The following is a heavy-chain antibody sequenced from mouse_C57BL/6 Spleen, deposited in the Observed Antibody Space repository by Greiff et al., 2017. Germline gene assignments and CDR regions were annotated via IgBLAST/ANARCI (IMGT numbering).Heavy chain of an antibody. CDR3: ARDLFYFDY. CDR1: GYTFTSYW. V-gene: IGHV1-53*01. J-gene: IGHJ2*01. Sequence: VQLQQPGAELVRPGASVKLSCKASGYTFTSYWMHWVKQRAGQGLEWIGKINPSSGSTNYNEKFKSKATLTVDKSSSTAYMQLSSLTSEDSAVYYCARDLFYFDYWGQGTTLTVSA. CDR2: INPSSGST.